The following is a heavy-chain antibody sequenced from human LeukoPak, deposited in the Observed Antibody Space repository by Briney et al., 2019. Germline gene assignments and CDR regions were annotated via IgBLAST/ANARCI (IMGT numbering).Heavy chain of an antibody. CDR1: VFTFSSYS. J-gene: IGHJ5*02. CDR2: ISSSSSYI. Sequence: GGSLRLSCAASVFTFSSYSMNWVRKAPGKGLEWVSSISSSSSYIYYADSVKGRFTISRDNAKNSLYLQMNSLRAEDTAVYYCAREEGIAAAGTARFDPWGQGTLVTVSS. D-gene: IGHD6-13*01. V-gene: IGHV3-21*01. CDR3: AREEGIAAAGTARFDP.